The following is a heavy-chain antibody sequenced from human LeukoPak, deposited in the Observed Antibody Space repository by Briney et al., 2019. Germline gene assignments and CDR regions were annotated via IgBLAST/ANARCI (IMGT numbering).Heavy chain of an antibody. Sequence: GASVKVSCKASGYTFTSYGIGWVRQAPGQGLEWMGWISAYNGNTNYAQKLQGRVTMTTDTSTSTAYMELRSLRSDDTAVYYCARDISGSYPDAFDIWGQGTMVTVSS. CDR1: GYTFTSYG. CDR3: ARDISGSYPDAFDI. V-gene: IGHV1-18*01. CDR2: ISAYNGNT. J-gene: IGHJ3*02. D-gene: IGHD1-26*01.